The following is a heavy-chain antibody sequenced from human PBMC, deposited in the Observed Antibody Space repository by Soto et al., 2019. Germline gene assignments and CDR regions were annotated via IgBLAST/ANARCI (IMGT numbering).Heavy chain of an antibody. V-gene: IGHV4-4*02. Sequence: SETLSLTCAVSGGSISSSNWWSWVRQPPGKGLEWIGEIYHSGSTNYNPSLKSRVTISVDKSKSQFSLKLSSVTAADTAVYYCARGIRFLEWLPKANWFDPWGQGTLVTVSS. D-gene: IGHD3-3*01. CDR1: GGSISSSNW. J-gene: IGHJ5*02. CDR2: IYHSGST. CDR3: ARGIRFLEWLPKANWFDP.